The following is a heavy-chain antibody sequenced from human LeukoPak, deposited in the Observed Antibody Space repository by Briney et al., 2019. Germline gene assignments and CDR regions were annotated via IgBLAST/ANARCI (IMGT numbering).Heavy chain of an antibody. V-gene: IGHV3-15*01. D-gene: IGHD6-13*01. CDR1: GFTFSNAW. CDR3: ARYRAAAYFDY. CDR2: IKSKTDGGTT. Sequence: GGSLRLSCEASGFTFSNAWMSWVRQAPGKGLEWAGRIKSKTDGGTTDYAAPVKGRFTISRDDSKNTLYLQMNSLKAEDTAVYYCARYRAAAYFDYWGQGTLVTVSS. J-gene: IGHJ4*02.